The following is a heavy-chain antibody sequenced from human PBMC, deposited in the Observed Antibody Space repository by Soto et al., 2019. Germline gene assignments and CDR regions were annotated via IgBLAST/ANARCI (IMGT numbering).Heavy chain of an antibody. Sequence: ASVKVSCKASGYTFTSYYIHWVRQAPGQGLEWMGWINPNSGGTNYAQKFQGWVTMTRDTSISTAYMELSRLRSDDTAVYYCARGIAVAEYYYYGMDVWGQGTTVTVSS. V-gene: IGHV1-2*04. CDR3: ARGIAVAEYYYYGMDV. J-gene: IGHJ6*02. D-gene: IGHD6-19*01. CDR1: GYTFTSYY. CDR2: INPNSGGT.